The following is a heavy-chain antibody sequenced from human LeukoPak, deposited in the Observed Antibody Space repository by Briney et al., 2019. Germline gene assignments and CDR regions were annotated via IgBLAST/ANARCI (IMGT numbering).Heavy chain of an antibody. J-gene: IGHJ4*02. CDR3: ARWAGESSSWYPALFDY. CDR2: IIPISGTA. V-gene: IGHV1-69*13. CDR1: GGTFNNHA. D-gene: IGHD6-13*01. Sequence: SVKVSCKASGGTFNNHAISWVRQAPGQGLEWMGVIIPISGTANYAQKFQGRVTITADESTSTVYMELSSLTSVDTAVYYCARWAGESSSWYPALFDYWGQGTLVTVSS.